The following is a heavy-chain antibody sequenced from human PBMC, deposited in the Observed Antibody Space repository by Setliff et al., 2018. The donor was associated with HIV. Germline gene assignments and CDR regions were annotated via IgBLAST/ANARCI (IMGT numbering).Heavy chain of an antibody. CDR1: GGSVSTGNYY. V-gene: IGHV4-61*01. D-gene: IGHD1-26*01. J-gene: IGHJ6*02. CDR2: IFYSGST. CDR3: TRGHSGSYFEYYYYYHGMDV. Sequence: TSETLSLTCTVSGGSVSTGNYYWNWIRLPPGKGLEWIGYIFYSGSTNYNPSLKSRVTISVDTSKNQFSLRLNSVTAADTAVYYCTRGHSGSYFEYYYYYHGMDVWGQGTTVTVSS.